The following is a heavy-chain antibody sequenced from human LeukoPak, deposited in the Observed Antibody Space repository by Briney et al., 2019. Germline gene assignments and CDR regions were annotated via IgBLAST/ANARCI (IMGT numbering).Heavy chain of an antibody. CDR1: GGTFSSYA. Sequence: GASVKVSCKASGGTFSSYAISWVRQAPGQGLEWMGGIIPIFGTANYAQKFQGRVTITADKSTSTAYMELSSLRAEDTAVYYCAKDLAPGNKVWGQGTLVTVSS. J-gene: IGHJ4*02. CDR2: IIPIFGTA. V-gene: IGHV1-69*06. D-gene: IGHD3-10*01. CDR3: AKDLAPGNKV.